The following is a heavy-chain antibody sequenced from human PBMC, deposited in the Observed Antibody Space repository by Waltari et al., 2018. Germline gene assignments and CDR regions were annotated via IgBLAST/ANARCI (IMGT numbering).Heavy chain of an antibody. D-gene: IGHD3-22*01. CDR2: IYTSGST. CDR1: GGSISSYY. Sequence: QVQLPESGPGLVKPSETLSLTCTASGGSISSYYWSWIRQPAGQGLEWIGRIYTSGSTNYNPSLKSRVTMSVDTSKDQFSLKLSSVTAADTAVYYCARGYYYDSSGYYYFAFDIWGQGTMVTVSS. V-gene: IGHV4-4*07. J-gene: IGHJ3*02. CDR3: ARGYYYDSSGYYYFAFDI.